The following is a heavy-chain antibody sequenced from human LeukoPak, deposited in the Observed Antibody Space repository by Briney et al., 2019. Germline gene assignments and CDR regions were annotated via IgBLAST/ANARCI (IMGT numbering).Heavy chain of an antibody. CDR2: IYYSGST. Sequence: SRTLSLTCTVSGGSISSGGYSWSWIRQHPGKGLEWIGYIYYSGSTYYNPSLKSRVTISVDTSKNQFSLKLSSVTAADTAVYYCARYIYYYDSSGYLQSFDYWGQGTLVTVSS. D-gene: IGHD3-22*01. CDR1: GGSISSGGYS. V-gene: IGHV4-31*03. CDR3: ARYIYYYDSSGYLQSFDY. J-gene: IGHJ4*02.